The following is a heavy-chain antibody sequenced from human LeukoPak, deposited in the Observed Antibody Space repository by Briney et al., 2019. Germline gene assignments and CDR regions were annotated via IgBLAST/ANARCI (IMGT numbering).Heavy chain of an antibody. V-gene: IGHV3-74*01. J-gene: IGHJ4*02. CDR3: ATALINSGIVLLPAAIGY. CDR1: GFTFSSYW. Sequence: PWGSLRLSCAASGFTFSSYWMHWVRQAPGKGLVWVSRINSDGSSTRYADSVKGRFTISRDNAKNTLYLQMNSLRAEDTAVYYCATALINSGIVLLPAAIGYWGQGTLVTLSS. D-gene: IGHD2-2*01. CDR2: INSDGSST.